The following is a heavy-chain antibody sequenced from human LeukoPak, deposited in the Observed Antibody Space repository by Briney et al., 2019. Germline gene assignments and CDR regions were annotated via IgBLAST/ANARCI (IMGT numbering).Heavy chain of an antibody. J-gene: IGHJ4*02. CDR3: ARVIGVGATKGTFDY. D-gene: IGHD1-26*01. Sequence: PSETLSLTCTVSGYSVSSSYYWGWIRQPPGKGLEWIGSIYHSGSTYYNPSLKSRVTISVDRSKNQFSLKLSSVTAADTAVYYCARVIGVGATKGTFDYWGQGTLVTVSS. V-gene: IGHV4-38-2*02. CDR1: GYSVSSSYY. CDR2: IYHSGST.